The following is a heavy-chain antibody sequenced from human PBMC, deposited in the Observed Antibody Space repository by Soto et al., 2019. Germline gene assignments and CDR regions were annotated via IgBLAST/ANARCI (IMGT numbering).Heavy chain of an antibody. D-gene: IGHD6-19*01. CDR2: IIPMFGTA. CDR1: GGTFSRYT. Sequence: QVQLVQSGAEVKKPGSSVKVSCKASGGTFSRYTISWVRQAPGQGLEWMGGIIPMFGTANYAQKFQGRVTIIADESTSTAYMELSSLRSEDTAVFYCASSGIAVAGSRCYYNGMDVWGQGTTVTVSS. V-gene: IGHV1-69*01. J-gene: IGHJ6*02. CDR3: ASSGIAVAGSRCYYNGMDV.